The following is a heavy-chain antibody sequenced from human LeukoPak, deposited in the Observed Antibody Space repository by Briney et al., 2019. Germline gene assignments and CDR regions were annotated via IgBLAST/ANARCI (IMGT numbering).Heavy chain of an antibody. V-gene: IGHV4-59*01. Sequence: PSETLSLTYTVSGGSISGYYWSWIRQPPGKGLEWIGYIYYSGSTKYNPSLKSRVTMSVDTSKNQFSLKLSSVTAADTAVYYCARGNKDGYTSPPGVFDYWGQGILVTVSS. CDR3: ARGNKDGYTSPPGVFDY. CDR2: IYYSGST. J-gene: IGHJ4*02. D-gene: IGHD5-24*01. CDR1: GGSISGYY.